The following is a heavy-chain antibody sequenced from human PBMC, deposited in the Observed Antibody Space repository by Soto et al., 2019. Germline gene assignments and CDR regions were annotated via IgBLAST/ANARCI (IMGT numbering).Heavy chain of an antibody. V-gene: IGHV4-31*03. CDR3: ARKQQSEAHLFDP. D-gene: IGHD1-1*01. CDR2: IFHSGSS. CDR1: GASISSGGYY. J-gene: IGHJ5*02. Sequence: SETLSLTCTVSGASISSGGYYWGWLRQVPGKGLEYIGYIFHSGSSYYNPSLKSRITMSVDTSTNQFSLKLSSVTVANTAVYYCARKQQSEAHLFDPWGQGNPVTVSS.